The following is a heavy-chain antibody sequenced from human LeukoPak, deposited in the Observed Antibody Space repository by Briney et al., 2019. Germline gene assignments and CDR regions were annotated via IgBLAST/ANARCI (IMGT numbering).Heavy chain of an antibody. CDR3: ARDRLYAFDI. Sequence: GGSLRLSCAVSGFTFSSHSMNWVRQAPGKGLEWVSYISSSSSTVIYADSVKGRFTISRDNAKNSLYLEMNSLRDEDTAVYYCARDRLYAFDIWGQGTMITVSS. CDR2: ISSSSSTV. J-gene: IGHJ3*02. CDR1: GFTFSSHS. D-gene: IGHD2/OR15-2a*01. V-gene: IGHV3-48*02.